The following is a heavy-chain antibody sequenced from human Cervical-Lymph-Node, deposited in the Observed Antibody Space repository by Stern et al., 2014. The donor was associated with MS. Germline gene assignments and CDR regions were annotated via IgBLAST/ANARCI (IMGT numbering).Heavy chain of an antibody. Sequence: QVQLVQSGAEMKKPGSSVKVSCKTSGGTFSSYTVSWVRQAPGQGLEWMGGIIPIFGTTNYAQKFQGRVTITADESTSTTYMELSSLRSEDTAVYYCARGSDSSGWSWFDPWGQGTPVTVSS. CDR2: IIPIFGTT. CDR3: ARGSDSSGWSWFDP. CDR1: GGTFSSYT. V-gene: IGHV1-69*01. J-gene: IGHJ5*02. D-gene: IGHD6-19*01.